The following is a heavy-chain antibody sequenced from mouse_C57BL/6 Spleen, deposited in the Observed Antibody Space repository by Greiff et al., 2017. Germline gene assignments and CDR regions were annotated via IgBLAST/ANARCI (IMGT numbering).Heavy chain of an antibody. Sequence: EVQGVESGPGMVKPSQSLSLTCTVTGYSITSGYDWHWIRHFPGNKLEWMGYISYSGSTNYNPSLKSRISITHDTSKNHFFLKLNSVTTEDTATYYCARGKDYHWYFDVWGTGTTVTVSS. D-gene: IGHD2-4*01. CDR2: ISYSGST. CDR3: ARGKDYHWYFDV. V-gene: IGHV3-1*01. CDR1: GYSITSGYD. J-gene: IGHJ1*03.